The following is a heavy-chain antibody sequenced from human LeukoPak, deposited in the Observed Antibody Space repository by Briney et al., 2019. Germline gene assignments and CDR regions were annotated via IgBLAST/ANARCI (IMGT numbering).Heavy chain of an antibody. CDR2: IGTTTSTI. J-gene: IGHJ4*02. CDR3: ARGGGGSYRYDY. V-gene: IGHV3-48*04. D-gene: IGHD3-16*02. Sequence: GGSLRLSCAASGFTLSSFGMNWVRQAPGKGLEWVSYIGTTTSTIYYADSVKGRFTISRDNAKNTLYLQMNSLRAEDTAVYYCARGGGGSYRYDYWGQGTLVTVSS. CDR1: GFTLSSFG.